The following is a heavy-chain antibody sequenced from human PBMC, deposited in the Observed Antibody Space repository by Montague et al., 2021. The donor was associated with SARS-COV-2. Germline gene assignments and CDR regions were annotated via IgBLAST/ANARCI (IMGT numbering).Heavy chain of an antibody. D-gene: IGHD1-26*01. CDR2: ISTCGGST. CDR1: GGSISSCY. V-gene: IGHV3-23*01. Sequence: ETLSLTCTVSGGSISSCYWSWVCQAPGTGLEWVSIISTCGGSTSXADSVKSRFTISRDNSKNTLYLQVNSLRAEDTAVYYCANRPSGADNWGQGTLVTVSS. J-gene: IGHJ4*02. CDR3: ANRPSGADN.